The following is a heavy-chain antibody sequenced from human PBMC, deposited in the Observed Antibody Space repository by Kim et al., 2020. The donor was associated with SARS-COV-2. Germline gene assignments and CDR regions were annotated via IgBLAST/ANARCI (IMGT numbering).Heavy chain of an antibody. J-gene: IGHJ5*02. CDR1: GFTFSSYA. CDR2: ISSNGGST. Sequence: GGSLRLSCSASGFTFSSYAMHWVRQAPGKGLEYVSAISSNGGSTYYADSVKGRFTISRDNSKNTLYLQMSSLRAEDTAVYYCVKGGMNYYGSGSYWGFDPWGQGTLVTVSS. D-gene: IGHD3-10*01. CDR3: VKGGMNYYGSGSYWGFDP. V-gene: IGHV3-64D*09.